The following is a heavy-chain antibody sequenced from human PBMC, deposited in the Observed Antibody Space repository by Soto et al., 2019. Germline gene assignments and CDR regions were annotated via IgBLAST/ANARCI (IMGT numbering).Heavy chain of an antibody. CDR3: AKGFSGHYYDF. Sequence: EVQVLESGGGLVQPGGSLRLSCAASGFMSWVRQAPGKGLEWVSAISDYGANTYYVDSVKGRFTISRDNAKNTLYLQMNSLKADDTVVYYCAKGFSGHYYDFRGQGTLVTVSS. D-gene: IGHD3-22*01. CDR2: ISDYGANT. V-gene: IGHV3-23*01. J-gene: IGHJ4*02. CDR1: GF.